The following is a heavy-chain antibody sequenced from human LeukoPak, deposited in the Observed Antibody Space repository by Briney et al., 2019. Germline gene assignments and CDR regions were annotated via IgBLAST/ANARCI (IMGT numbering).Heavy chain of an antibody. CDR3: ARDLEVQWLVPYYYYGMDV. CDR2: ISSSSSTI. CDR1: GFTFSSYS. D-gene: IGHD6-19*01. Sequence: GGSLRLSCAASGFTFSSYSMNWVRQAPGKGLEWVSYISSSSSTIYYADSVKGRFTISRDNAKNSLYLQMNSLRAEDTAVYYCARDLEVQWLVPYYYYGMDVWGQGTTVTVSS. J-gene: IGHJ6*02. V-gene: IGHV3-48*04.